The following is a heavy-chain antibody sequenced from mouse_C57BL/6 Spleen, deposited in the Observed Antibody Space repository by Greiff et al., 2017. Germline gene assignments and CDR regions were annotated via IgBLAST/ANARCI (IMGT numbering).Heavy chain of an antibody. D-gene: IGHD1-1*01. CDR2: IDPETGGT. CDR1: GYTFTDYE. Sequence: QVQLQQSGAELVRPGASVTLSCKASGYTFTDYEMHWVKQTPVHGLEWIGAIDPETGGTAYNQKFKGKAILTADKSSSTAYMELRILTSEDSAVYYCTRSYYYGSSHWYFDVWGTGTTVTVSS. V-gene: IGHV1-15*01. J-gene: IGHJ1*03. CDR3: TRSYYYGSSHWYFDV.